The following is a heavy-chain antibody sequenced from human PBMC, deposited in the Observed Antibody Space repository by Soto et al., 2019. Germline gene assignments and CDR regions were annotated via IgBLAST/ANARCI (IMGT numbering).Heavy chain of an antibody. D-gene: IGHD3-16*02. J-gene: IGHJ5*02. Sequence: QVQLQESGPGLVKPSQTLSLTCTVSGGSISSGDYYWSWIRQPPGKGLEWIGYIYYSGSTYYNPSLTGRVTVSVETSKNHCSLKLSFVTAADTAVYYCARAPRYYDYVWGSYRYNWFDPWGQGTLVTVSS. CDR2: IYYSGST. CDR1: GGSISSGDYY. CDR3: ARAPRYYDYVWGSYRYNWFDP. V-gene: IGHV4-30-4*01.